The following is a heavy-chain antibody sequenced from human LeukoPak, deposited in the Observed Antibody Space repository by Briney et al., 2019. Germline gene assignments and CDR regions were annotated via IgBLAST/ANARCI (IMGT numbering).Heavy chain of an antibody. D-gene: IGHD3-22*01. J-gene: IGHJ3*02. CDR3: ARDYDSSGYYTIDAFDI. V-gene: IGHV3-66*01. Sequence: GGSLRLSCAASGFTFSSYAMSWVRQAPGRGLEWVSVMYSDGSAYYADSVKGRFTISRDNSKNTLYLQMNSLRAEDTAVYYCARDYDSSGYYTIDAFDIWGQGTMVTVSS. CDR2: MYSDGSA. CDR1: GFTFSSYA.